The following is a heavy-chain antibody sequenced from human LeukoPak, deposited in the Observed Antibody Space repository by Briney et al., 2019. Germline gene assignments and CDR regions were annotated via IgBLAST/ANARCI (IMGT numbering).Heavy chain of an antibody. D-gene: IGHD3-22*01. Sequence: PGGSLRLSCAASGFTFSSYAVSWVRQSTGKGLEWVSSTSGDGGATYYSNSVKGRFTISRDNSRNTLYPQMNSLRAEDTAVYYCAKDLSGYSHDAFDIWGQGTMVTVSS. CDR3: AKDLSGYSHDAFDI. CDR2: TSGDGGAT. CDR1: GFTFSSYA. V-gene: IGHV3-23*01. J-gene: IGHJ3*02.